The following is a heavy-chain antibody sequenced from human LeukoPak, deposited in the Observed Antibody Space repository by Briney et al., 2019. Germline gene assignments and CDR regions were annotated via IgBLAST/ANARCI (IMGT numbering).Heavy chain of an antibody. Sequence: ASVKVSCKASGYTFTSYGISWVRQAPGQGLEWMGWISAYNGSTNYAQKLQGRVTMTTDTSTSTAYMELRSLRSDDTAVYYCARVDYYDSSSYFDYWGQGTLVTVSS. CDR2: ISAYNGST. D-gene: IGHD3-22*01. CDR3: ARVDYYDSSSYFDY. J-gene: IGHJ4*02. V-gene: IGHV1-18*01. CDR1: GYTFTSYG.